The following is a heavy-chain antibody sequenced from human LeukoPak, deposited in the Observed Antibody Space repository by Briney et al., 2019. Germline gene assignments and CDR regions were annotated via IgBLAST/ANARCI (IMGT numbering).Heavy chain of an antibody. V-gene: IGHV1-2*02. D-gene: IGHD5-12*01. CDR3: AGNSGYVLSPFDY. Sequence: ASVKVSCKASGYTFTGYYMHWVRPAPGQGLAWMGWINPNSGGTNYAQKFQGRVTMTRDTSISTAYMELSRLRSDDTAVYYCAGNSGYVLSPFDYWGQGTLVTVSS. CDR2: INPNSGGT. CDR1: GYTFTGYY. J-gene: IGHJ4*02.